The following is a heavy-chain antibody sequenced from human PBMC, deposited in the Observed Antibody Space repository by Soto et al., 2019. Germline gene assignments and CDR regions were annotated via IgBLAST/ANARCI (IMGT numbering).Heavy chain of an antibody. D-gene: IGHD2-15*01. CDR3: AREVIAATAGADAFDL. CDR1: GGSISSTNYL. J-gene: IGHJ3*01. Sequence: QVQLQESGPGLVKPSQTLSLTCTVSGGSISSTNYLWSWVRQPPGKVLEWFGYILYSGSAYYNPSLKIRVTISVDTSKNQFFLKLNSVTAADTAVYYGAREVIAATAGADAFDLWGQGTMLTVSS. CDR2: ILYSGSA. V-gene: IGHV4-30-4*01.